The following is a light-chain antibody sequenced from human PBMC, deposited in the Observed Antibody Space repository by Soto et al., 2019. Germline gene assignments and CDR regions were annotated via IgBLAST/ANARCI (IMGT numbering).Light chain of an antibody. J-gene: IGKJ1*01. Sequence: EFVMTQSPATLSLSPGERATLSCRASQSVSSNYLSWYQQKPGQAPRLLIYGASTRATGIPARFSGSGSGTEFTLTISSLQSEDFAVYYCQQYNNWPPWTFGQGTKVDIK. V-gene: IGKV3D-7*01. CDR3: QQYNNWPPWT. CDR1: QSVSSNY. CDR2: GAS.